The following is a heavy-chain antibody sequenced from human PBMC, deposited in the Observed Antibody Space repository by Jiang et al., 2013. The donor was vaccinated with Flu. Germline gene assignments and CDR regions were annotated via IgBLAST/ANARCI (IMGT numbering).Heavy chain of an antibody. CDR1: GYTFTGYY. D-gene: IGHD3-3*01. CDR2: INPNSGGT. Sequence: SGAEVKKPGASVKVSCKASGYTFTGYYMHWVRQAPGQGLEWMGWINPNSGGTNYAQKFQGWVTMTRDTSISTAYMELSRLRSEDTAVYYCARDGGVVTLPEGPHYYYGMDVWGQGTTVTVSS. V-gene: IGHV1-2*04. CDR3: ARDGGVVTLPEGPHYYYGMDV. J-gene: IGHJ6*02.